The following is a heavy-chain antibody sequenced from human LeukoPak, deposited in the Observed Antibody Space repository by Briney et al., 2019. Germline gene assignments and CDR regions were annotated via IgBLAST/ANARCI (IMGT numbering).Heavy chain of an antibody. Sequence: SETLSLTCAVYAGSFSGYYWSWIRQPPGKGLEWIGEINHSGSTNYNPSLKSRVTISVDTSKNQFSLKLSSVTAADTAVYYCASMVFSLSVRGVKNYFDYWGQGTLVTVSS. CDR2: INHSGST. CDR1: AGSFSGYY. J-gene: IGHJ4*02. V-gene: IGHV4-34*01. D-gene: IGHD3-10*01. CDR3: ASMVFSLSVRGVKNYFDY.